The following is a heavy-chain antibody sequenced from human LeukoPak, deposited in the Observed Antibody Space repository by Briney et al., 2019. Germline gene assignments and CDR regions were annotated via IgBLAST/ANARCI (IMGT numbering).Heavy chain of an antibody. CDR1: GGSISSYY. D-gene: IGHD2-21*02. CDR2: IYYSGST. J-gene: IGHJ6*02. Sequence: PSETLSLTCTVSGGSISSYYWSWIRQPPGKGLEWIGSIYYSGSTNYNPSLKSRVTISVDTSKNQFSLKLSSVTAADTAVYYCARDTAYCGGDCAPGYYYGMDVWGQRTTVTVSS. V-gene: IGHV4-59*01. CDR3: ARDTAYCGGDCAPGYYYGMDV.